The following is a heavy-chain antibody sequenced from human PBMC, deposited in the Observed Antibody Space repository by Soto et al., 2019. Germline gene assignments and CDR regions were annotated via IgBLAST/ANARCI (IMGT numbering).Heavy chain of an antibody. CDR1: GGTFSNYT. CDR3: ARGAEMGTVIKGDYYYMDV. J-gene: IGHJ6*03. V-gene: IGHV1-69*02. Sequence: QVQLVQSGAEVKKPGSSVKVSCKASGGTFSNYTISWVRQAPGQGLEWMGRIIPILGIANYGQKFQGRVTTTADKTTSTAYMELTSLRSEDKAVYYCARGAEMGTVIKGDYYYMDVWGKGTTVTVSS. D-gene: IGHD4-17*01. CDR2: IIPILGIA.